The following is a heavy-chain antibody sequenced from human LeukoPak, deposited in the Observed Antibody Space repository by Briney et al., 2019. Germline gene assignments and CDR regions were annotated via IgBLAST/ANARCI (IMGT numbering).Heavy chain of an antibody. Sequence: SETLSLTCTVSDYSISSGYGYYWGWIRQPPGKGLAWIGNIYHSGITYYNHFNSSLKSRVTISIDTSKNQFSLRLTSVTAADTAVYYCARDSRRDGYNLDYWGRGTLVTVSS. V-gene: IGHV4-38-2*02. CDR1: DYSISSGYGYY. D-gene: IGHD5-24*01. CDR3: ARDSRRDGYNLDY. J-gene: IGHJ4*02. CDR2: IYHSGIT.